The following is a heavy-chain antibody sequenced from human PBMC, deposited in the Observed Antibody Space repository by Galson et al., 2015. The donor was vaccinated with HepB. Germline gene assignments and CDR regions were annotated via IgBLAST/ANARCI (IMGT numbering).Heavy chain of an antibody. V-gene: IGHV3-23*01. D-gene: IGHD2-2*01. J-gene: IGHJ6*03. CDR1: GFTFSTYD. Sequence: SLRLSCAASGFTFSTYDMTWVRQSPGKGLEWVSVISAGGDTTAYADSVKGRFTISRDNSKNTLYLQMNSLSAEDTAVYYCANAKSSSTSNSHYHYMDVWGKGTTVTVS. CDR2: ISAGGDTT. CDR3: ANAKSSSTSNSHYHYMDV.